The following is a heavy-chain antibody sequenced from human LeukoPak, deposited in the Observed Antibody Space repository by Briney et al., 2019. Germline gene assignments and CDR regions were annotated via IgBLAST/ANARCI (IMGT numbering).Heavy chain of an antibody. D-gene: IGHD2-15*01. V-gene: IGHV3-49*04. J-gene: IGHJ4*02. CDR2: IRRKVSGATT. Sequence: PGRSLRLSCTVSGFTFGDYAMGWVRQAPGKGLEWVGLIRRKVSGATTEYAASVKGRFTISRDDSKSIAYLQMNSLKTEDTAMYYCTRNIYCGGGSCSYYFDYWGQGTLVTVSS. CDR1: GFTFGDYA. CDR3: TRNIYCGGGSCSYYFDY.